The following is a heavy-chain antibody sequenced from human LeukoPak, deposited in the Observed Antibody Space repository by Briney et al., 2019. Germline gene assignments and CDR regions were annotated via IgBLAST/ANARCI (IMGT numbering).Heavy chain of an antibody. J-gene: IGHJ5*02. V-gene: IGHV3-21*01. Sequence: PGGSLRLSCAASGFTFSSYSMNWVRQAPGKGLEWVSSISSSSSYIYYADSVKGRFTISRDNAKNSLYLQMNSLRAEDTAVYYCARDSVVTLPGGWNPPWFDPWGQGTLVTVSS. D-gene: IGHD4-23*01. CDR2: ISSSSSYI. CDR3: ARDSVVTLPGGWNPPWFDP. CDR1: GFTFSSYS.